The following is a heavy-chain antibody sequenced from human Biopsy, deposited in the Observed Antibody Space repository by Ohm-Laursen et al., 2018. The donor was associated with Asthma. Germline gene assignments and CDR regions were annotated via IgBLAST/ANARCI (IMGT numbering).Heavy chain of an antibody. CDR1: GFTFSRYA. D-gene: IGHD4-11*01. CDR3: AKRRGYSDFNDFDY. J-gene: IGHJ4*01. CDR2: ISHDGQTQ. Sequence: SLRLSCSASGFTFSRYAIHWVRQAPGKGLEWVAVISHDGQTQHYAESVKGRFALSKDNSQNTLYLQMISLRTDDTAVYYCAKRRGYSDFNDFDYWGHGTLVTVSS. V-gene: IGHV3-30*18.